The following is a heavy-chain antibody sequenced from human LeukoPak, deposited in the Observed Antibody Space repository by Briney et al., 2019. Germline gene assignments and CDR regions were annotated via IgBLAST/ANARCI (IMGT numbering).Heavy chain of an antibody. Sequence: PGGSLRLSCAASGFTFSNYWMSWVRQAPGKGLEGVAKIKQDGSEEYYVGSVKGRFTISRDNAKNSLYLQMNSLRAEDTAVYYCARDYGDFPFDYWGQGTLVTVSS. J-gene: IGHJ4*02. V-gene: IGHV3-7*01. CDR2: IKQDGSEE. CDR1: GFTFSNYW. CDR3: ARDYGDFPFDY. D-gene: IGHD4-17*01.